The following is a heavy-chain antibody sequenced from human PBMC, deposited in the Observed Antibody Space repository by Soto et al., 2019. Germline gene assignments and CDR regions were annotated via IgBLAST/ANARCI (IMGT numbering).Heavy chain of an antibody. V-gene: IGHV1-3*01. CDR1: GYTFTSYA. CDR2: INAGNGNT. J-gene: IGHJ5*02. CDR3: AGNIAVAGFINWFDP. Sequence: GASVKVSCKASGYTFTSYAMHWVRQAPGQRLEWMGWINAGNGNTKYSQNFQGRVTITRDTFASTAYMELSSLRSEDTAVYYCAGNIAVAGFINWFDPWGQGTLVIVSS. D-gene: IGHD6-19*01.